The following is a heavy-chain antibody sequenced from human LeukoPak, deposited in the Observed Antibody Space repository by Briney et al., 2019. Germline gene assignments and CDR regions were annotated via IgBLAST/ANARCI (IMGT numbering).Heavy chain of an antibody. V-gene: IGHV4-34*01. J-gene: IGHJ4*02. D-gene: IGHD5-24*01. CDR3: AREGLRNVHNPLGY. CDR1: GGTLCGYY. Sequence: KPSETLSLTCAVYGGTLCGYYWSWIRQPPGKGLEWIGEIKEREKTNYNPSLKSRVTISIDTSKNQFSLKLSSVTAADTAVYYCAREGLRNVHNPLGYWGQGTLVTVSP. CDR2: IKEREKT.